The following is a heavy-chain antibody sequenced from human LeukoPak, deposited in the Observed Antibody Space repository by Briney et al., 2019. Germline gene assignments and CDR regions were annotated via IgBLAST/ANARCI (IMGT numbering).Heavy chain of an antibody. D-gene: IGHD3-10*01. CDR1: GGSISSYY. J-gene: IGHJ4*02. CDR2: IYYSGST. CDR3: ARGGSGSPADY. Sequence: SETLSLTCTVSGGSISSYYWSWIRQPPGKGLEWIGYIYYSGSTNYNPSLKSRVTISVDTSKNQFSLKLSSVTAADPAVYYCARGGSGSPADYWGQGTLVTVSS. V-gene: IGHV4-59*08.